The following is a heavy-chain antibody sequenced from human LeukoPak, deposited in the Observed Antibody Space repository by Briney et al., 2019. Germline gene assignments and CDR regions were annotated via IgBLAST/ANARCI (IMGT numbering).Heavy chain of an antibody. D-gene: IGHD6-6*01. Sequence: GGSLRLSCATSGFTFSSYGMHWVRQVPGKGLEWVTVISHDAKSTYHVDSVKGRFTISRDNAKNSLYLQMNSLRAEDTAVYYCAKLSSSSLYYYYYMDVWGKGTTVTVSS. CDR3: AKLSSSSLYYYYYMDV. CDR2: ISHDAKST. CDR1: GFTFSSYG. J-gene: IGHJ6*03. V-gene: IGHV3-33*03.